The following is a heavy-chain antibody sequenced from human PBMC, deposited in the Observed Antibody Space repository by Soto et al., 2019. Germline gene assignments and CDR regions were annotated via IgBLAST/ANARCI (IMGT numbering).Heavy chain of an antibody. CDR3: ARAGDRQYYDILTGYYDAFDI. V-gene: IGHV3-30*04. D-gene: IGHD3-9*01. J-gene: IGHJ3*02. CDR2: ISYDGSNK. CDR1: GFTFSSYA. Sequence: GSLRLSCAASGFTFSSYAMHWVRQAPGKGLEWVAVISYDGSNKYYADSVKGRFTISRDNSKNTLYLQMNSLRAEDTAVYYCARAGDRQYYDILTGYYDAFDIWGQGTMVTVSS.